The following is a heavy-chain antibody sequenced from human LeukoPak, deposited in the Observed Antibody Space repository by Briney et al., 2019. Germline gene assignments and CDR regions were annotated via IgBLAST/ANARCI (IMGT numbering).Heavy chain of an antibody. V-gene: IGHV3-7*01. CDR3: ARDEYSSSWYPLFYYYGMDV. CDR2: IKQDGSEK. Sequence: GGSLRLSCVASGFPFSSYWMSWVRQAPGKGLEWVANIKQDGSEKYYVDSVKGRFTISRDNAKNSLYLQMNSLRAEDTAVYYCARDEYSSSWYPLFYYYGMDVWGQGTTVTVSS. D-gene: IGHD6-13*01. CDR1: GFPFSSYW. J-gene: IGHJ6*02.